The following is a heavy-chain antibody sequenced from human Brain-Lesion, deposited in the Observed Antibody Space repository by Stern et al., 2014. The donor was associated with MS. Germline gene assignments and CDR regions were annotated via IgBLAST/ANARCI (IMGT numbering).Heavy chain of an antibody. J-gene: IGHJ6*02. D-gene: IGHD3-3*01. V-gene: IGHV3-7*01. CDR3: ARVYNTIYGIVTQRGSGMDV. Sequence: EVQLEESGGGLVQPGGSLTISCTAAGFTFGNYWMTWVRQGPGRGLEWVANIKEAGTEKNYVDSVKGRFTISRDNARNSLYLQMNSLRVEDTALYYCARVYNTIYGIVTQRGSGMDVWGQGTTVIVSS. CDR1: GFTFGNYW. CDR2: IKEAGTEK.